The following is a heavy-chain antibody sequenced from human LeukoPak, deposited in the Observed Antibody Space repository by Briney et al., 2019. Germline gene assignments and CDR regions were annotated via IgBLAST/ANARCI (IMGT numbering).Heavy chain of an antibody. CDR1: GGSISSSNW. CDR3: AREKDSSSWYEWFDP. D-gene: IGHD6-13*01. CDR2: IYHSGST. Sequence: SETLSLTCAVSGGSISSSNWWSWVRQPPGKGLEWIGEIYHSGSTNYNPSIKSRVTISVDKSKNQFSLKLSSVTAADTAVYYCAREKDSSSWYEWFDPWGQGTLVTVSS. J-gene: IGHJ5*02. V-gene: IGHV4-4*02.